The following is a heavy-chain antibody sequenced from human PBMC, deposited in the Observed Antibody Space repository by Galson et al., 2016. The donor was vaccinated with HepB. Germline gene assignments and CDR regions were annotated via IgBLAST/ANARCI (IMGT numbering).Heavy chain of an antibody. V-gene: IGHV3-53*01. CDR2: IYSGGTQ. CDR1: GFTVSNNY. D-gene: IGHD1-20*01. CDR3: ASMTGTTPGGY. J-gene: IGHJ4*02. Sequence: SLRLSCAASGFTVSNNYMGWVRQAPGKGLEWVSLIYSGGTQYYADPVKGRFTISRDNSKNPLYLQMNSLRAEDTAVYYCASMTGTTPGGYWGQGTLVTVSS.